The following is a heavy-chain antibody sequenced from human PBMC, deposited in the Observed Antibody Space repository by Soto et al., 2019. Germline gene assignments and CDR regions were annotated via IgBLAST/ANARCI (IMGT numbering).Heavy chain of an antibody. V-gene: IGHV1-46*03. CDR2: VNPTGGSP. J-gene: IGHJ4*02. CDR1: GYDFTRYL. Sequence: ASVKVSCKTSGYDFTRYLIHWVRQAPGQGLEWMVKVNPTGGSPTFGQKFQGRVTVTTDTSTSTVYMELSSLRSDDTAVYYCSRDLSPYWGQGTLVTFS. D-gene: IGHD3-16*02. CDR3: SRDLSPY.